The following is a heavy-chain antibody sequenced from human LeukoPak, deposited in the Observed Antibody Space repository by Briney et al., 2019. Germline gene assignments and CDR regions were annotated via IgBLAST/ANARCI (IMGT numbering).Heavy chain of an antibody. D-gene: IGHD5-24*01. CDR3: ARGARAGYNLEPFDY. CDR2: IYYSGST. J-gene: IGHJ4*02. V-gene: IGHV4-59*08. CDR1: GFTFSSNY. Sequence: GSLRLSCAASGFTFSSNYMSWVRQAPGKGLEWIGYIYYSGSTKYNPSLKSRVTISVDTSKNKFSLKLSSVTAADTAVYYCARGARAGYNLEPFDYWGQGTLVTVSS.